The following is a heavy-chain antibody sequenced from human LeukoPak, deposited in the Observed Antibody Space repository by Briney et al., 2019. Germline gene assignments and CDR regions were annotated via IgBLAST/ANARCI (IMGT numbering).Heavy chain of an antibody. V-gene: IGHV4-30-4*08. D-gene: IGHD3-3*01. CDR3: ARARRRLSSITIFGVVDPDDAFDI. Sequence: SQTLSLTCTVSGGSISSGDYYWSWIRQPPGKGLEWIGYIYYSGSTYYNPSLKSRVTISVDTSKNQFSLKLSSVTAADTAVYYCARARRRLSSITIFGVVDPDDAFDIWGQGTMVTVSS. CDR2: IYYSGST. CDR1: GGSISSGDYY. J-gene: IGHJ3*02.